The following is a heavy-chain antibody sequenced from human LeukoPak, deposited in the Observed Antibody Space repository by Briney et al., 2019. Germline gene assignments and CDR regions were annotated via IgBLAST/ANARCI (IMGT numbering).Heavy chain of an antibody. CDR1: GFTFSSYW. V-gene: IGHV3-74*01. J-gene: IGHJ4*02. CDR3: ARDLGRYGSGNG. D-gene: IGHD3-10*01. CDR2: INSDGSTT. Sequence: GGSLRLSCAASGFTFSSYWMHWVRQAPGKGPVWVSRINSDGSTTNYADSVKGRFTISRDNGKNTLYLQMNSLRAEDTAVYYCARDLGRYGSGNGWGQGTLVTVSS.